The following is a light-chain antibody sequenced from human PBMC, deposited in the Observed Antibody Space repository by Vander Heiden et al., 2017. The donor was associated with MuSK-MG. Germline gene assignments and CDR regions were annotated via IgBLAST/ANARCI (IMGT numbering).Light chain of an antibody. CDR3: QQYANLT. CDR1: QDISNY. V-gene: IGKV1-33*01. Sequence: DIQMTQSPSSLSASVGDRVTITCQASQDISNYLNWYQQKPGKAPKLLIYDASNLETGVPSRFSGSGSGTDFTFTISSLQPEDIETYYSQQYANLTFGHGTKVDIK. J-gene: IGKJ3*01. CDR2: DAS.